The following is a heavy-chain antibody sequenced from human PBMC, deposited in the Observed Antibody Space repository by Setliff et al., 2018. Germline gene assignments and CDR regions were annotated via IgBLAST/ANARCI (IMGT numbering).Heavy chain of an antibody. CDR1: GFTFTDYG. CDR3: ARVVYYASGSSLSYGMDV. J-gene: IGHJ6*02. V-gene: IGHV1-18*01. Sequence: ASVKVSCKSSGFTFTDYGITWVRQVPGQGLEWMGWINNYNFNTQYAQKFQGRVTVTTDTSTTTAYMELRSLRSDDTAMFYCARVVYYASGSSLSYGMDVWGQGTAVTVSS. CDR2: INNYNFNT. D-gene: IGHD3-10*01.